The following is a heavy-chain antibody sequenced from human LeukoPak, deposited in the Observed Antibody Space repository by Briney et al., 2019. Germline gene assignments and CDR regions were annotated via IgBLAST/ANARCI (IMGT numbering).Heavy chain of an antibody. D-gene: IGHD1-14*01. Sequence: GGSLRLSCAVSGFTFSTYCMSWVRQAPGKGLEWVANIKEDGSETYYVDSLKGRFTISRDNVKNSLYLQINSLRADDSAVYYCARDSFETDIDYWGQGTLVTVSS. CDR3: ARDSFETDIDY. J-gene: IGHJ4*02. CDR1: GFTFSTYC. V-gene: IGHV3-7*01. CDR2: IKEDGSET.